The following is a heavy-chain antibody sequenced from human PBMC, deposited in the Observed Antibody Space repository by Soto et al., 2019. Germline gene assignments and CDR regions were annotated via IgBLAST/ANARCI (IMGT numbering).Heavy chain of an antibody. CDR2: IIPIFGTA. CDR1: GGTFSSYA. V-gene: IGHV1-69*13. D-gene: IGHD3-22*01. Sequence: ASVKVSCKASGGTFSSYAITWVRQAPGQGLEWMGGIIPIFGTANYAQKFQGRVTITADESTSTAYMELSSLRSEDTAVYYCARPTRYYYDSSGQSAWFDPWGQGTLVTVSS. J-gene: IGHJ5*02. CDR3: ARPTRYYYDSSGQSAWFDP.